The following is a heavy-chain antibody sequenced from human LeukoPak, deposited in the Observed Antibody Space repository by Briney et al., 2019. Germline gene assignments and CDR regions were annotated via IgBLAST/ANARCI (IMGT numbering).Heavy chain of an antibody. CDR3: ARAGVAGRRSDY. D-gene: IGHD6-19*01. Sequence: ASVKVSCKXSGYTFTSYYMHWVRQSPGQGLEWMGIINPSGGSTTYAQKFQGRVTMTRDTSTSTVYMELSSLRSEDTAVYYCARAGVAGRRSDYWGQGTLVTVSS. J-gene: IGHJ4*02. CDR2: INPSGGST. V-gene: IGHV1-46*01. CDR1: GYTFTSYY.